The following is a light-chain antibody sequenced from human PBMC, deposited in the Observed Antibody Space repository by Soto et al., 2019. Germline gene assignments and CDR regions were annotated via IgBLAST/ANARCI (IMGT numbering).Light chain of an antibody. V-gene: IGKV3-20*01. Sequence: EIVLTQSPGTLSLSPGERATLSCRASQSLTSNYLAWYQQKPGQAPRLLISGTSNRATGIPDRFSGSGSGTAFTLTISRLEPDDFAVYFCQQYGDSVFTFGPGTTVDIK. CDR2: GTS. J-gene: IGKJ3*01. CDR3: QQYGDSVFT. CDR1: QSLTSNY.